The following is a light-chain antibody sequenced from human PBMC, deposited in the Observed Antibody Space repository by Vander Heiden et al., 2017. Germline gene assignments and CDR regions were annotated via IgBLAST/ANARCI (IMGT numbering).Light chain of an antibody. V-gene: IGKV1-5*03. CDR2: QAS. CDR3: QQYDYYST. CDR1: QSINTW. Sequence: DIQMTQSASTLSASVGDRVTITCRASQSINTWLAWYQQKPGKAPKLLIYQASSLERGVPSRFSGSGSGTEFTLTISSLQPDDFATYYCQQYDYYSTFGQGTKVAVK. J-gene: IGKJ1*01.